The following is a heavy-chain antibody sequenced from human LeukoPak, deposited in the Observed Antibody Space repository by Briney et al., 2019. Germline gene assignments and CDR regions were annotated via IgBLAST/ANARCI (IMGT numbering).Heavy chain of an antibody. CDR3: SSWDFDY. J-gene: IGHJ4*02. CDR1: GFTFSSYG. Sequence: GGSLRLSCAASGFTFSSYGMHWVRQAPGKGLEWVAFIRYDGSNKYYADSVKGRFTISRDNSKNTLYLQMNSLRAEDTAVYYGSSWDFDYWGQGTLVTVSS. CDR2: IRYDGSNK. D-gene: IGHD6-13*01. V-gene: IGHV3-30*02.